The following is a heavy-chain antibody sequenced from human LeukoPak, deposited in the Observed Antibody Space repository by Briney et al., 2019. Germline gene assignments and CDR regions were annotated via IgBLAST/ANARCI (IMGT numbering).Heavy chain of an antibody. D-gene: IGHD3-22*01. J-gene: IGHJ4*02. CDR2: IEHDGSEK. CDR1: GFTFSNYL. V-gene: IGHV3-7*04. Sequence: GGSLRLSCAASGFTFSNYLMGWVRQAPGKGLEWVANIEHDGSEKYYVDSVKGRFTISRDNAKNALSLQMNSLRVEDTAVYYCARAYYYDRSGYWGQGTLVTVSS. CDR3: ARAYYYDRSGY.